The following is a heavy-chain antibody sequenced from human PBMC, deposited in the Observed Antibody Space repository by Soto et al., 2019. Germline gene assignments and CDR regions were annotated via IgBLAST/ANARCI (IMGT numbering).Heavy chain of an antibody. D-gene: IGHD6-6*01. CDR3: ARDRPAVLTTGPDYFDY. V-gene: IGHV3-33*01. J-gene: IGHJ4*02. CDR2: IWYDGSNK. CDR1: GFTFSSYG. Sequence: GGSLRLSCAASGFTFSSYGMHWVRQAPGKGLEWVAVIWYDGSNKYYADSVKGRFTISRDNSKNTLYLQMNSLRAEDTAVYYCARDRPAVLTTGPDYFDYWGQGTLVTVSS.